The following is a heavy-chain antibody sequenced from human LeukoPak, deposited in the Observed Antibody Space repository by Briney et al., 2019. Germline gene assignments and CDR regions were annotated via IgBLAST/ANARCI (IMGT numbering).Heavy chain of an antibody. V-gene: IGHV4-34*01. CDR3: ARGVGLRHYSYYYYGMDV. J-gene: IGHJ6*02. CDR1: GGSFSGYY. CDR2: INHSGST. Sequence: SETLSLTCAVYGGSFSGYYWSWIRQPPGKGLEWLGEINHSGSTNYNPSLKSRVTISVDTSKDQFSLKLSSVTAADTAVYYCARGVGLRHYSYYYYGMDVWGQGTTVTVSS. D-gene: IGHD2-15*01.